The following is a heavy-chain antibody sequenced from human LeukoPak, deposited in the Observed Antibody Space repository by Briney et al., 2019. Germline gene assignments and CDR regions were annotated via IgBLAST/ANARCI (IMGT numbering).Heavy chain of an antibody. D-gene: IGHD3-3*01. Sequence: PSETLSLTCAVYGGSFSGYYWSWIRQPPGKGLEWIGEINHSGSTNYNPSLKSRVTISVDTSKNQFSLKLSSVTAADTAVYYCARTDFWSGCYNWFDPWGQGTLVTVSS. J-gene: IGHJ5*02. CDR2: INHSGST. CDR1: GGSFSGYY. CDR3: ARTDFWSGCYNWFDP. V-gene: IGHV4-34*01.